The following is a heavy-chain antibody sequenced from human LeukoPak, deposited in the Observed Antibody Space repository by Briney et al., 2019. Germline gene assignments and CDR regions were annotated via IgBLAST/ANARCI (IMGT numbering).Heavy chain of an antibody. J-gene: IGHJ4*02. D-gene: IGHD3-10*01. CDR2: ISRDSATT. CDR1: GFIFTTYG. V-gene: IGHV3-48*04. CDR3: ARGRSYDYYGSGSYYLGDY. Sequence: GGSLRLSCAASGFIFTTYGMNWVRQAPGKGLEWVSYISRDSATTYYADSVKGRFSISRDNAKNSLFLQMNSLRAEDTAVYYCARGRSYDYYGSGSYYLGDYWGQGTLVTVSS.